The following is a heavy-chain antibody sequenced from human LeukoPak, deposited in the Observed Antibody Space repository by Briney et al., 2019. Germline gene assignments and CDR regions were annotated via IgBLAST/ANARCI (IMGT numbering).Heavy chain of an antibody. D-gene: IGHD2-2*01. J-gene: IGHJ4*02. CDR3: ATGYCSSTSCFSYYFDY. CDR2: FDPEDGET. V-gene: IGHV1-24*01. Sequence: ASVKVSCKASGGTFSSYAISWVRQAPGQGLEWMGGFDPEDGETIYAQKFQGRVTMTEDTSTDTAYMELSSLRSEDTAVYYCATGYCSSTSCFSYYFDYWGQGTLVTVSS. CDR1: GGTFSSYA.